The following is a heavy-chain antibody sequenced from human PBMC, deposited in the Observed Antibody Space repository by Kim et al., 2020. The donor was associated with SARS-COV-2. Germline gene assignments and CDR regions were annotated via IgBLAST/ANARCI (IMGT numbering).Heavy chain of an antibody. CDR3: ARDSGYGFDY. CDR2: DT. J-gene: IGHJ4*02. D-gene: IGHD1-1*01. Sequence: DTYYPGSVKGRFTISRENAKNSLYLQMNSLRAGDTAVYYCARDSGYGFDYWGQGTLVTVSS. V-gene: IGHV3-13*01.